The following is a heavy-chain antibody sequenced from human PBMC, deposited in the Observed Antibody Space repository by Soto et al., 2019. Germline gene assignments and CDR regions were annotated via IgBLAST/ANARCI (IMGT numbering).Heavy chain of an antibody. CDR1: GFTFSSYG. CDR3: ARIPQGAVAGIRFGYFDL. D-gene: IGHD6-19*01. J-gene: IGHJ2*01. V-gene: IGHV3-33*08. CDR2: IWYDGSNK. Sequence: QVQLEESGGGLVQPGRSLRLSCAASGFTFSSYGMHWVRQAPGKGLEWVAVIWYDGSNKYYADSVKGRFTISRDNSKNTMYLQMNSLGAENTAVYYCARIPQGAVAGIRFGYFDLWGRGTLVTVFS.